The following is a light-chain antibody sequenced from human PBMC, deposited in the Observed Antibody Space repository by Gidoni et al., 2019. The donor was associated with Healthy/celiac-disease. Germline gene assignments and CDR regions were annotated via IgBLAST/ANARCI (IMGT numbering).Light chain of an antibody. CDR2: DAS. CDR1: QSVSSY. V-gene: IGKV3-11*01. CDR3: QQRSNWPPALT. J-gene: IGKJ4*01. Sequence: EIVLTQSPATLSLSPGERATLSCRASQSVSSYLAWYQQKPGQAPRLLIYDASNRATGIPARFSGSGSGTDFTLTISSLEPKDVAVYYCQQRSNWPPALTFGGXTKVGIK.